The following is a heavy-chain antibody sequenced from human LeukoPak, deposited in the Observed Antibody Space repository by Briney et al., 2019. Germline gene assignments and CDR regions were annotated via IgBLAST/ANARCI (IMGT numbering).Heavy chain of an antibody. Sequence: GGSLRLSCAASGFTFSTYWMSWVRQAPGKRLEWVANIKQDGGEKDYVDSVKGRITISRDNAKNSLYLQMNSLRAEDTAVYYCARGRTYSSSSFGFDYWGQGTLVTVSS. V-gene: IGHV3-7*05. D-gene: IGHD6-6*01. CDR2: IKQDGGEK. CDR3: ARGRTYSSSSFGFDY. J-gene: IGHJ4*02. CDR1: GFTFSTYW.